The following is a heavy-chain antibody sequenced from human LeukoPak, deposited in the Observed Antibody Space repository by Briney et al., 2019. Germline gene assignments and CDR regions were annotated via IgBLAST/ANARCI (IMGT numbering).Heavy chain of an antibody. CDR3: ARVAYCSSTSCYGGRGGYYYYMDV. V-gene: IGHV3-64*01. CDR2: ISSNGGST. J-gene: IGHJ6*03. D-gene: IGHD2-2*01. CDR1: GFTFSSYA. Sequence: GGSLRLSCAASGFTFSSYAMHWVRQAPGKGLEYVSAISSNGGSTYYANSVKGRFTISRDNSKNTLYLQMGSLRAEDMAVYYCARVAYCSSTSCYGGRGGYYYYMDVWGKGTTVTVPS.